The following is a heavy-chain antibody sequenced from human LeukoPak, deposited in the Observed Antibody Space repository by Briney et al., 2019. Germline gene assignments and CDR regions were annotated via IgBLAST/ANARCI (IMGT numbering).Heavy chain of an antibody. V-gene: IGHV3-21*04. Sequence: GGSLRLSCAASGFTFSSYSMNWVRQAPGKGLEWVSSISSSSSYIYYADSVKGRFTISRDNAKNSLYLQMNSLRAEDMALYYCAKDISRHAVNSFDYWGQGTLVTVSS. J-gene: IGHJ4*02. CDR1: GFTFSSYS. D-gene: IGHD4-11*01. CDR2: ISSSSSYI. CDR3: AKDISRHAVNSFDY.